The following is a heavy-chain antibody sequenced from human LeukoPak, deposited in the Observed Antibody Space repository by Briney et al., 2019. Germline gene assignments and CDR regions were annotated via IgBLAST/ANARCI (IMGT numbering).Heavy chain of an antibody. V-gene: IGHV1-69*05. CDR2: IIPILGTA. Sequence: SVKVSCKASGGTFSSYAISWVRQAPGQGLEWMGGIIPILGTANYAQKFQGRVTITTDESTSTAYMELSSLRSEDTAVYYCARIDSSGYYFDYWGQGTLVTVSS. CDR3: ARIDSSGYYFDY. D-gene: IGHD3-22*01. CDR1: GGTFSSYA. J-gene: IGHJ4*02.